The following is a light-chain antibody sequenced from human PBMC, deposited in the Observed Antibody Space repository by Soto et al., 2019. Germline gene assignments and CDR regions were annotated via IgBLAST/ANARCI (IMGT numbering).Light chain of an antibody. CDR3: QHYNNWIGT. J-gene: IGKJ4*01. V-gene: IGKV3-15*01. CDR2: GAS. Sequence: EIVMTQSPVTLSVSPGERATLSCRASQTVTSNLAWYQQKPGQPPRLLIYGASTRATDIPDRFSGSGSGTEFTLTISSLQSEDFAVYYCQHYNNWIGTFGGGTKVDIK. CDR1: QTVTSN.